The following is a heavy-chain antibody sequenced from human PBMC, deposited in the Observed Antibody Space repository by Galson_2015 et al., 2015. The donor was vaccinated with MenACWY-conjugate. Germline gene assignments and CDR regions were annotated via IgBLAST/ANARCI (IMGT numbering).Heavy chain of an antibody. Sequence: SLRLSCAASGFTFGDYFMSWFRQAPGKGLEWVGFIRSKAYGATSEYAASVKGRFVISRDDSKSIAYLQMNSLNTEDTAVYYCSRADHRHCSRTNCPFDYWGQGTLVTISS. D-gene: IGHD2-2*01. CDR3: SRADHRHCSRTNCPFDY. CDR2: IRSKAYGATS. V-gene: IGHV3-49*03. J-gene: IGHJ4*02. CDR1: GFTFGDYF.